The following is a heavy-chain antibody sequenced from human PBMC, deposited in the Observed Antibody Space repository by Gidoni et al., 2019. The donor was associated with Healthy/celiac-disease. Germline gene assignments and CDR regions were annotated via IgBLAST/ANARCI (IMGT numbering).Heavy chain of an antibody. CDR2: IWYDGSDK. D-gene: IGHD1-26*01. CDR1: GFTFSSYG. CDR3: AGSRVGADAFDI. Sequence: QVQLVESGGGVVQPGRSLRLSCAASGFTFSSYGMHWVRQTPGKGLEWVAVIWYDGSDKYYADTVKGRFTISRDNSKNTLYLQMNSLRAEDTAVYYWAGSRVGADAFDIWGQGTMVTVSS. V-gene: IGHV3-33*01. J-gene: IGHJ3*02.